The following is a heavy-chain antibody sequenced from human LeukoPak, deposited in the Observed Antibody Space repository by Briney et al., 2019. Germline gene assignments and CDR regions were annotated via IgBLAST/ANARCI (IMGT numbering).Heavy chain of an antibody. CDR2: IYYSGST. Sequence: PGGSLRLSCAASGFTFSSYGMTWVRQAPGKGLEWIGSIYYSGSTYYNPSLKSRVTISVDTSKNQFSLKLNSVTAADTAVYYCATTNPPRLLWFGELKDYWGQGTLVTVSS. D-gene: IGHD3-10*01. V-gene: IGHV4-59*05. CDR1: GFTFSSYG. CDR3: ATTNPPRLLWFGELKDY. J-gene: IGHJ4*02.